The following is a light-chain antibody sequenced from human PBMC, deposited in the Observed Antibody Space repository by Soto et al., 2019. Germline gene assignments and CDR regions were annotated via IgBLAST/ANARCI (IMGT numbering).Light chain of an antibody. CDR1: QSVLYNSNNKNY. CDR3: QQYNSYWT. V-gene: IGKV4-1*01. J-gene: IGKJ1*01. CDR2: DAS. Sequence: DIVMTQSPDSLTVSLGERATINCKSSQSVLYNSNNKNYLAWYQQKPGKAPKLLIYDASTLESGVPSRFSGRGSGTEFTLTISSLQPDDFATYYCQQYNSYWTFGQGTKVDIK.